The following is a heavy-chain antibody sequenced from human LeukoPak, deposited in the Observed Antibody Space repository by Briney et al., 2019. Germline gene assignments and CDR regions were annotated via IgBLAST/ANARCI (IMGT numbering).Heavy chain of an antibody. Sequence: GASVKVSCKVSGYTLTELSMHWVRQAPGKGLERMGGFDPEDGETIYAQKFQGRVTMTEDTSADTAYMELSSLRSEDTAVYYCATGDTAMVISFDYWGQGTLVTVSS. D-gene: IGHD5-18*01. V-gene: IGHV1-24*01. CDR3: ATGDTAMVISFDY. CDR2: FDPEDGET. CDR1: GYTLTELS. J-gene: IGHJ4*02.